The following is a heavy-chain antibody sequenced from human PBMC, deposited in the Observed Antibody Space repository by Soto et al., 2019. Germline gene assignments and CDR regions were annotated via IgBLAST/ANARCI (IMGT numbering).Heavy chain of an antibody. Sequence: VSVKVSCKVSGYTLTELSMHWVRQAPGKGLEWMGGFDPEDGETIYAQKFQGRVTMTEDTSTDTAYMELSSLRSEDTAVYYCSNAYYDILTGYPYFDYWGQGTLVTVSS. D-gene: IGHD3-9*01. V-gene: IGHV1-24*01. CDR2: FDPEDGET. J-gene: IGHJ4*02. CDR3: SNAYYDILTGYPYFDY. CDR1: GYTLTELS.